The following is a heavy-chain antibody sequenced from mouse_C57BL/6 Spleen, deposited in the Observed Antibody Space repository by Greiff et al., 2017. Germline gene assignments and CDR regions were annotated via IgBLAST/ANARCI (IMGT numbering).Heavy chain of an antibody. Sequence: QVQLQQPGAELVKPGASVKLSCKASGYTFTSYWMQWVKQRPGQGLEWIGEIDPSDSYTNYNQKFKGKATVTVDTYSSTAYMQLSSLTSEDSAVYYCARSGPFAYWGQGTLVTVSA. CDR1: GYTFTSYW. CDR3: ARSGPFAY. J-gene: IGHJ3*01. CDR2: IDPSDSYT. V-gene: IGHV1-50*01.